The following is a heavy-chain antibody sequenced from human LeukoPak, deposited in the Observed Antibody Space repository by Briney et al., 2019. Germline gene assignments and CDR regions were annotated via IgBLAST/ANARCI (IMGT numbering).Heavy chain of an antibody. D-gene: IGHD3-10*01. CDR1: GYTFTIYY. CDR2: INPSGGST. Sequence: ASVKVSCKASGYTFTIYYIHWVRQAPGQGLEWMGLINPSGGSTNYAQKFQGRVTMTRDTSTSTIYMELSSLRSEDTAVYYCARGPRITLIRGGQWYYYMDVWGKGTTVTISS. J-gene: IGHJ6*03. V-gene: IGHV1-46*01. CDR3: ARGPRITLIRGGQWYYYMDV.